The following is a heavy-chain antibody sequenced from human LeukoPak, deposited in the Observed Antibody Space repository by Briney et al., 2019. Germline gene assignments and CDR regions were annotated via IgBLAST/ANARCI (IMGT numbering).Heavy chain of an antibody. J-gene: IGHJ4*02. Sequence: PSETLSLTCTVSGGSINTYYWSWIRHSAGKGLEWIGRVYTTGSANYNPSFKSRVTMSIDPSRNYFSLRLYFVTAADTAVYYCASSKIVARHTNEPPLDCWGQGVLVTVSS. V-gene: IGHV4-4*07. CDR2: VYTTGSA. D-gene: IGHD6-6*01. CDR1: GGSINTYY. CDR3: ASSKIVARHTNEPPLDC.